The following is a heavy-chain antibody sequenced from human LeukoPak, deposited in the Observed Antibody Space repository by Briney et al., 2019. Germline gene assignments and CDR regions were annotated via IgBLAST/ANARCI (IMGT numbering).Heavy chain of an antibody. CDR2: ISASSVTT. J-gene: IGHJ3*02. Sequence: GGSLRLSCAASGFSLSSYSMDWFRQTPGKGLEWLAYISASSVTTYYADSVEGRFTVSRDNANNSLFLQMNSLRAEDSAVYYCAKIRGTAKIAAAGTTNAFDIWGQGTMVTVSS. CDR1: GFSLSSYS. V-gene: IGHV3-48*01. D-gene: IGHD6-13*01. CDR3: AKIRGTAKIAAAGTTNAFDI.